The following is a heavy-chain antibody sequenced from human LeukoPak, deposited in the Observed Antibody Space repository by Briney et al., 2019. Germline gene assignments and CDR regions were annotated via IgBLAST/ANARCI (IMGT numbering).Heavy chain of an antibody. CDR3: ARQAAPTFWFDP. J-gene: IGHJ5*02. CDR2: IYPGDSDT. Sequence: GESLKISCQGSGSPFISYWIGWARKMHGKGLEWMGIIYPGDSDTRYSPSFQGQVTISADKSISTAYLQWSSLKASDTPMYYCARQAAPTFWFDPWGQGTLVTVSS. CDR1: GSPFISYW. V-gene: IGHV5-51*01. D-gene: IGHD6-25*01.